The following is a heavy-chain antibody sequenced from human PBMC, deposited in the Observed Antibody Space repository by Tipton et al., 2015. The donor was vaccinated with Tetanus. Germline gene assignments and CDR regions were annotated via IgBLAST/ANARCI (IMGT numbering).Heavy chain of an antibody. Sequence: TLSLTCTVSGGSITNGGYYWSWIRRHPGKGLDWIGYISYTGTTHYNPSLKSRVTISLDRSKNQFSLKLTSVTAADTAVYYCARIHDFWSGYFDFWGQGTLVTVSP. CDR1: GGSITNGGYY. J-gene: IGHJ4*02. V-gene: IGHV4-31*03. D-gene: IGHD3-3*01. CDR2: ISYTGTT. CDR3: ARIHDFWSGYFDF.